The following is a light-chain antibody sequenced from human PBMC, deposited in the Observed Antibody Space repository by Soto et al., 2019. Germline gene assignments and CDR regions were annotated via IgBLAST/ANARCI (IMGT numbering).Light chain of an antibody. CDR3: AAWDDSLNGPV. CDR2: SNN. CDR1: TSNIGGNV. J-gene: IGLJ3*02. Sequence: QSVLTQPPSASGTPGQRVTISCSGTTSNIGGNVVNWYQQLPGTAPKLLIYSNNQRPSGVPDRFSGSKSVTSASRAISGLQSEDEAEYYCAAWDDSLNGPVFGGGTKVTVL. V-gene: IGLV1-44*01.